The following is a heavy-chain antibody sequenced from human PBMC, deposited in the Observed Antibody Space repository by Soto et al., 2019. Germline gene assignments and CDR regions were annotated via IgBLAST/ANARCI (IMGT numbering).Heavy chain of an antibody. CDR1: GGSVTPYY. CDR3: ARQQYTVVTAFDV. CDR2: VSYSGKT. J-gene: IGHJ3*01. V-gene: IGHV4-59*02. D-gene: IGHD2-15*01. Sequence: QVQLQESGPGLVKTSDTLSLTCTVSGGSVTPYYWSWIRQSPGEGLEWIGYVSYSGKTGYNPSLKSRVSRSIDTSKNEFSLKLTALTAAAAATYYCARQQYTVVTAFDVWGQGTTVAVSS.